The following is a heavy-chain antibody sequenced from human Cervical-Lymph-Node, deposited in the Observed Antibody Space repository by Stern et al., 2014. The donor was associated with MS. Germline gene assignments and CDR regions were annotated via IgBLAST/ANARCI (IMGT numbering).Heavy chain of an antibody. J-gene: IGHJ3*02. CDR2: MRPNSGDT. D-gene: IGHD6-25*01. Sequence: QVQLVQSGAEVKKPGASVKLSCKASGYTFTSYDINWVRQASGQGLEWMGWMRPNSGDTGSAQRFEGRVTMTRNTSTSTAYMELNSLRSEDTAVYYCAKSYSSDWHDAFDISGQGTVVTVSS. CDR3: AKSYSSDWHDAFDI. V-gene: IGHV1-8*01. CDR1: GYTFTSYD.